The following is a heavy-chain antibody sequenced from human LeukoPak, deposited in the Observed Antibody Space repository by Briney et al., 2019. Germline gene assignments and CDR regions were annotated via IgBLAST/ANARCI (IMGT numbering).Heavy chain of an antibody. D-gene: IGHD3-22*01. Sequence: ASVKVSCKASGYTFTSYYMHWVRQATGQGLEWMGWMNPNSGNTGYAQKFQGRVTMTRNTSISTAYMELSSLRSEDTAVYYCARVARVYDSSGYYYYYYYMDVWGKGTTVTISS. CDR1: GYTFTSYY. J-gene: IGHJ6*03. CDR2: MNPNSGNT. V-gene: IGHV1-8*02. CDR3: ARVARVYDSSGYYYYYYYMDV.